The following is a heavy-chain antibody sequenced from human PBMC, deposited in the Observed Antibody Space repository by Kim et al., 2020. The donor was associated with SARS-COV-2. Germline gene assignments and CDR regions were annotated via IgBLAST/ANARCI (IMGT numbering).Heavy chain of an antibody. V-gene: IGHV3-53*01. J-gene: IGHJ4*02. Sequence: GGSLRLSCAASGFTVNNNAMTWVRQAPGKGLEWLSGIHDSGNTFYADSVKGRFAISRDNSKNTVSLQMNTLRAEDTAVDSFARYHTRGLDYWGLGNLGTV. CDR1: GFTVNNNA. CDR2: IHDSGNT. D-gene: IGHD2-2*01. CDR3: ARYHTRGLDY.